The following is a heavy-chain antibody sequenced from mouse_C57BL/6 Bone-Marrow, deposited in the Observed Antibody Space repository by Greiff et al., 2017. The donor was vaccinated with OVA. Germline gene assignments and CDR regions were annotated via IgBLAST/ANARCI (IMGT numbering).Heavy chain of an antibody. CDR2: IYPGDGDT. J-gene: IGHJ4*01. Sequence: VQGVESGPELVKPGASVKISCKASGYAFSSSWMNWVKQRPGKGLEWIGRIYPGDGDTNYNGKFKGKATLTADKSSSTAYMQLSSLTSEDSAVYCWGARIYYGVYAMDYWGQGTSVTVSS. CDR3: GARIYYGVYAMDY. D-gene: IGHD2-13*01. CDR1: GYAFSSSW. V-gene: IGHV1-82*01.